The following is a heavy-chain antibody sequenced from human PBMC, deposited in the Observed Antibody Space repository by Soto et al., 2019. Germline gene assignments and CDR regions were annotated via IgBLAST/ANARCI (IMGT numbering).Heavy chain of an antibody. J-gene: IGHJ6*02. CDR3: ARVYYGSGKKYYYYGMDV. CDR1: GGTFSSYA. D-gene: IGHD3-10*01. CDR2: IIPIFGTA. V-gene: IGHV1-69*13. Sequence: SVKVSCKASGGTFSSYAISWVRQAPGQGLEWMGGIIPIFGTANYAQKFQGRVTITADESTSTAYMELSSLRSEDTAVYYCARVYYGSGKKYYYYGMDVWGQGTTVTVPS.